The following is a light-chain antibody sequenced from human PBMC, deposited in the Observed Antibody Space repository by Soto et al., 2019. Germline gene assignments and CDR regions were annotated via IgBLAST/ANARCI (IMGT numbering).Light chain of an antibody. J-gene: IGLJ1*01. CDR3: GADHGGGSNFVYV. CDR1: SGYSNYK. V-gene: IGLV9-49*01. CDR2: VGTGGIVG. Sequence: QSVLTQPPSASASLGASVTLTCTLSSGYSNYKVDWYQQRPGKGPRFVMRVGTGGIVGSKGDGIPDHFSVLGSGLNRYLTINNIQEEDESDYYCGADHGGGSNFVYVFGTGTKVTVL.